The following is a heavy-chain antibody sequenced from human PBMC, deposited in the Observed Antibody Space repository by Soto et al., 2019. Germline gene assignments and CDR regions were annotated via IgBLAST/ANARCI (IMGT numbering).Heavy chain of an antibody. CDR1: GFTFDDYA. CDR2: ISWNSGSI. J-gene: IGHJ6*02. V-gene: IGHV3-9*01. D-gene: IGHD3-10*01. Sequence: PGGSLRLSCAASGFTFDDYAMHWVRQAPGKGLEWVSGISWNSGSIGYADSVKGRFTISRDNAKNSLYLQMNSLRAEDTALYYCAKDRAWLTGPRGYYGMDVWGQGTTVTVS. CDR3: AKDRAWLTGPRGYYGMDV.